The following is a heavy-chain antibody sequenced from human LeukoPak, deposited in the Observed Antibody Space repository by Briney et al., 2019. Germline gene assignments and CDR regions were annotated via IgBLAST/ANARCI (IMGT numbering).Heavy chain of an antibody. J-gene: IGHJ3*02. Sequence: SETLSLTCTVSSGSINDFYWSWIRQPAGKGLEWIGRIFTDGSTAYNPSLQSRLTMSIDMSKNQFSLRLTSVTAADPAVYYCARRSPIIAAGDAYDIWGQGTLVTVSS. CDR3: ARRSPIIAAGDAYDI. D-gene: IGHD6-13*01. CDR1: SGSINDFY. V-gene: IGHV4-4*07. CDR2: IFTDGST.